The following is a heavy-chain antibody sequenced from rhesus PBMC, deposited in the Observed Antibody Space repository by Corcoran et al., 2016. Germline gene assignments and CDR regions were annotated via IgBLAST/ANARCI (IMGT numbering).Heavy chain of an antibody. J-gene: IGHJ4*01. D-gene: IGHD6-31*01. CDR2: FFYSGSN. CDR3: ASLYSSGWYTNPDY. Sequence: QLQLQESGPGLVKPSETLSLTCAVSGYSISSGYGWSWIRQPPGKGLELIRYFFYSGSNSYNPSLKSRFTISRATSTNQFSLKLSSVTAADTAVYYCASLYSSGWYTNPDYWGQGVLVTVSS. CDR1: GYSISSGYG. V-gene: IGHV4-122*02.